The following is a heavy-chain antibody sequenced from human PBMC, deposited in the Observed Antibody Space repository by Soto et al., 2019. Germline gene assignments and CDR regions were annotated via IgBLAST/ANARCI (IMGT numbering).Heavy chain of an antibody. V-gene: IGHV4-30-2*03. J-gene: IGHJ4*02. D-gene: IGHD3-22*01. Sequence: SETLSLTCAVSGGSISSGGYSWSWIRQPPGKGLEWIGSIYYSGTTYYNPSLKSRVTISVDTSKNQFSLKLSSVTAADTAVYYCARRSYYDSDGYGYYFDYWAQETLVPVSS. CDR2: IYYSGTT. CDR3: ARRSYYDSDGYGYYFDY. CDR1: GGSISSGGYS.